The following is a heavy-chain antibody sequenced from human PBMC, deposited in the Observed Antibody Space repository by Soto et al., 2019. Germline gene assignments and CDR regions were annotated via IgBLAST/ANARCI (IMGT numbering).Heavy chain of an antibody. Sequence: PSETLSLTCTVSGGSISRYYWSWIRQPPGKGLEWIGYIYYSGSTNYNPSLKSRVTISVDTSKNQFSLKLSSVTAADTAVYYCARDCSSTSCYGWAFDIWGQGTMVTVSS. CDR3: ARDCSSTSCYGWAFDI. CDR2: IYYSGST. J-gene: IGHJ3*02. CDR1: GGSISRYY. V-gene: IGHV4-59*01. D-gene: IGHD2-2*01.